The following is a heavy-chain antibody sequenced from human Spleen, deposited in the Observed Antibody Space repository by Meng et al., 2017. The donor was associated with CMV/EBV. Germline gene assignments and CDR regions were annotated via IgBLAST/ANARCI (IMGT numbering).Heavy chain of an antibody. CDR2: ISYDGSNK. CDR1: FSRST. D-gene: IGHD3-22*01. CDR3: ARDVGYYDSSGYYSPIFDY. J-gene: IGHJ4*02. V-gene: IGHV3-30-3*01. Sequence: FSRSTMKWVRQAPGKGLEWVAVISYDGSNKDYADSVKGRFTISRDNSKNTLYLQMNSLRAEDTAVYYCARDVGYYDSSGYYSPIFDYWGQGTLVTVSS.